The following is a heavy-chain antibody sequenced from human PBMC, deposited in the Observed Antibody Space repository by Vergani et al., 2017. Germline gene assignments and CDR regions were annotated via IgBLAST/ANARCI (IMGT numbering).Heavy chain of an antibody. CDR2: IRSKANSSAT. V-gene: IGHV3-73*01. D-gene: IGHD3-3*01. CDR3: TRQIYDFWSGYLHDAFDI. J-gene: IGHJ3*02. CDR1: GFTFSGSA. Sequence: EVQLVESGGGLVQPGGSLKLSCAASGFTFSGSAMHWVRQASGKGLEWVGRIRSKANSSATAYAASVKGRLTISRDDSKNTAYLQMNSLKTEDTAVYYCTRQIYDFWSGYLHDAFDIWGQGTMVTVSS.